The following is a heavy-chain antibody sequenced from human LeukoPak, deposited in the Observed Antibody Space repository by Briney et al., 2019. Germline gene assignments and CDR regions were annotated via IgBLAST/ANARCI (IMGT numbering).Heavy chain of an antibody. CDR3: AKGGGYEAQYYYYYLDV. J-gene: IGHJ6*03. CDR2: ISGRGGNT. V-gene: IGHV3-23*01. D-gene: IGHD5-12*01. Sequence: GGSLRLSCAVSGFTFSSYAMSWVRQAPGKGLEWVSSISGRGGNTYYADSVKGRFTISRDNSKNTLYLQMKSLRAEYTAVYYWAKGGGYEAQYYYYYLDVWGKGTTVTISS. CDR1: GFTFSSYA.